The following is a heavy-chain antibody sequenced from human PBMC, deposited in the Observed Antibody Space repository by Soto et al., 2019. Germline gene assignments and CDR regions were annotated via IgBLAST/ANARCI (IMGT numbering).Heavy chain of an antibody. CDR3: ARDTVTTVRGVTWGYFYHYGMNV. Sequence: QVQLVESGGGLVQPGMSLRLSCAASGFTFSNYAMHWVRQAPGQGLEWVTVIWSDGSKRYYADSVNGRFTISRDNSKSTVYLQMDSLRAEDTAVYYCARDTVTTVRGVTWGYFYHYGMNVWGQGTTVTVSS. D-gene: IGHD3-10*01. V-gene: IGHV3-33*01. CDR2: IWSDGSKR. J-gene: IGHJ6*02. CDR1: GFTFSNYA.